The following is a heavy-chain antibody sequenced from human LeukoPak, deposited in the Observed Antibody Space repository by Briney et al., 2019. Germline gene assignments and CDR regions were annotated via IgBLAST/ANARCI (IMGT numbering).Heavy chain of an antibody. CDR1: GGYIRSTSYY. J-gene: IGHJ5*02. CDR2: VYYSGTT. CDR3: ARHVDPTRTYNWFDP. Sequence: PSETLSLTCTVSGGYIRSTSYYWGWIRQPPGKGLEWIGSVYYSGTTDYNPSLKSRVTISVDTSKNQFSLKVTSVTTADTSVYYCARHVDPTRTYNWFDPGAQGTLVTVSS. D-gene: IGHD1-1*01. V-gene: IGHV4-39*01.